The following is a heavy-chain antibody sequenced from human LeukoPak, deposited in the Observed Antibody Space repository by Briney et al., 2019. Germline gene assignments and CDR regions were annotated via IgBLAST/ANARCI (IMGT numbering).Heavy chain of an antibody. CDR3: ARGDCTNGVCYRLHDY. Sequence: ASVTVSCKPSGYTFTGYYLHWVRQAPGQGLEWMGWISAYNGNTNYAQKLQGRVTMTTDTSTSTAYMELRSLRSDDTAVYYCARGDCTNGVCYRLHDYWGQGTLVTVSS. D-gene: IGHD2-8*01. V-gene: IGHV1-18*04. J-gene: IGHJ4*02. CDR2: ISAYNGNT. CDR1: GYTFTGYY.